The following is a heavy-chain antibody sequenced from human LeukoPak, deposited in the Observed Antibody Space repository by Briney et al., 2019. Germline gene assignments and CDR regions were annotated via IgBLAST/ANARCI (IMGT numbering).Heavy chain of an antibody. CDR3: ARRRDLYSGSYYPFDY. CDR2: IYPGDSET. Sequence: GESLKISCKASGYTFSDYWIGWVRQVPGEGLEWMGIIYPGDSETRYSPSFQGQVTISADKSISTAYLQWSSLKASDTAMYYCARRRDLYSGSYYPFDYWGQGTLVTVSS. CDR1: GYTFSDYW. D-gene: IGHD1-26*01. J-gene: IGHJ4*02. V-gene: IGHV5-51*01.